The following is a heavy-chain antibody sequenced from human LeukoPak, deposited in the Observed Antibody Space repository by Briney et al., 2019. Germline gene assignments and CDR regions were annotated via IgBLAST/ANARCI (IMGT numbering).Heavy chain of an antibody. Sequence: GASVKVSCKASGYTFTSYDINWVRQATGQGLEWMGWMNPDSGNTGYAHKFQGRVTITRNTSISTAYKELSSLRSEDTAVYYCARARVPRDAFDIWGQGTMVTVSS. J-gene: IGHJ3*02. CDR1: GYTFTSYD. CDR2: MNPDSGNT. CDR3: ARARVPRDAFDI. D-gene: IGHD3-10*01. V-gene: IGHV1-8*03.